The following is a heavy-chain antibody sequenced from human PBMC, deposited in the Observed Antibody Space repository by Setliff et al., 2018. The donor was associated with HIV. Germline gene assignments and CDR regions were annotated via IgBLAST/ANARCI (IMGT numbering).Heavy chain of an antibody. CDR3: ARVPGITIFGVVSPGSYYYYGMDV. CDR1: GYTFTSYD. D-gene: IGHD3-3*01. V-gene: IGHV1-8*02. J-gene: IGHJ6*02. CDR2: MNPNSGNT. Sequence: GASVKVSCKASGYTFTSYDINWVRQATGQGLEWMGWMNPNSGNTGYAQKFQSRVTMTRNTSISTAYMELSSLRSEDTAVYYCARVPGITIFGVVSPGSYYYYGMDVWGQGTTVTVSS.